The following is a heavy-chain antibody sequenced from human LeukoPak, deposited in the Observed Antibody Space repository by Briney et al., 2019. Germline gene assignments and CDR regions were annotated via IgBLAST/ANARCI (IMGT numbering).Heavy chain of an antibody. Sequence: GRSLRLSCAASGFTFSSYGMHWVRQAPGKGLEWVAVISYDGSNKYYADSVKGRFTISRDNSKNTLYLQMNSLRAEDTAVYYCANLGQYSGYDSDYWGQGTLVTVSS. J-gene: IGHJ4*02. V-gene: IGHV3-30*18. CDR1: GFTFSSYG. CDR2: ISYDGSNK. CDR3: ANLGQYSGYDSDY. D-gene: IGHD5-12*01.